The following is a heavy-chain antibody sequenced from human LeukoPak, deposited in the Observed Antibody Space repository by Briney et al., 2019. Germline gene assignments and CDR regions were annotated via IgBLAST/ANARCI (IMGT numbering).Heavy chain of an antibody. V-gene: IGHV1-18*01. J-gene: IGHJ4*02. CDR1: GYTFTSYG. CDR3: ATSYSSSWHERPGYFDY. CDR2: ISAYNGNT. D-gene: IGHD6-13*01. Sequence: ASVKVSCKASGYTFTSYGISWVRQAPGQGLEWMGWISAYNGNTNYAQKLQGRVTITTDTSTSTAYMELRSLRSDDTAVYYCATSYSSSWHERPGYFDYWGQGTLVTVSS.